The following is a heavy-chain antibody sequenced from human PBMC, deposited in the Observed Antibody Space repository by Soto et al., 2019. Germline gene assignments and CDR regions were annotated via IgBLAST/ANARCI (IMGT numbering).Heavy chain of an antibody. J-gene: IGHJ4*02. V-gene: IGHV3-11*05. CDR3: ARDPSRRSPPDY. Sequence: QVQVVESGGGLVKPGGSVRLSCVTAGFDFSDYYMTWFRQAPGKAPEWVSSISSTSAYTKYADSVKGRFTISRDNAKNSVYLQMDSLRGDDTAVYYCARDPSRRSPPDYWGQGTLVTVSS. CDR2: ISSTSAYT. CDR1: GFDFSDYY.